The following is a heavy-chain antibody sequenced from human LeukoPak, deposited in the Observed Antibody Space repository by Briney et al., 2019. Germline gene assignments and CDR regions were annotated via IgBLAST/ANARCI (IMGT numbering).Heavy chain of an antibody. D-gene: IGHD2/OR15-2a*01. CDR3: ARHQYYINYTDY. CDR2: MYYTGAT. CDR1: GASISSSRYY. V-gene: IGHV4-39*01. Sequence: PSETLSLTCTVSGASISSSRYYRGWVRQPPRKGLEWGGIMYYTGATFYNPSLKSPVAISADTSKNQFSLKLTSVTAADTALYYCARHQYYINYTDYWGQGTLVSVSS. J-gene: IGHJ4*02.